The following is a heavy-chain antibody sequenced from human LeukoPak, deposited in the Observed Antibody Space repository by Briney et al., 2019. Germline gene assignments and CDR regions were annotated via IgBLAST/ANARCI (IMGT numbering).Heavy chain of an antibody. J-gene: IGHJ4*02. V-gene: IGHV4-39*07. Sequence: SETLSLTCTVSGGSISSSSYYWGCIRQPPGKGLEWLGSIYYSGSTYYNPSLKTRVTISVDTSKNQFSLKLSSVTAADTAVYYCARDQGDYVWGSYRYFDYWGQGTLVTVSA. CDR1: GGSISSSSYY. CDR2: IYYSGST. CDR3: ARDQGDYVWGSYRYFDY. D-gene: IGHD3-16*02.